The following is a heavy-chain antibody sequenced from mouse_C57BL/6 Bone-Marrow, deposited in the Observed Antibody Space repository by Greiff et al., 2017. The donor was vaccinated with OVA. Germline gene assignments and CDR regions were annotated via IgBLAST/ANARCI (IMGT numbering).Heavy chain of an antibody. Sequence: EVQLQQSGAELVRPGASVKLSCTASGFNIKDDYMHWVKQRPEQGLEWIGWIDPENGDTEYASKFQGKATITADTSSNTAYLQLSSLTSEDTAVYYCTTEAIVTSYRLVIDVWGTGTTVTVSS. CDR1: GFNIKDDY. D-gene: IGHD2-5*01. J-gene: IGHJ1*03. CDR3: TTEAIVTSYRLVIDV. V-gene: IGHV14-4*01. CDR2: IDPENGDT.